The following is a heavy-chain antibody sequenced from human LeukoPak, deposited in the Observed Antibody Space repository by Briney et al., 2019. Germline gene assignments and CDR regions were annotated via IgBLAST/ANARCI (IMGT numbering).Heavy chain of an antibody. Sequence: SETLSLTCAVYGGSFSGYYWSWIRQPPGKGLEWIGEINHSGSTNYNPSLKSRVTISVDTSKNQFSLKLSSVTAADTAVYYCARGRMVSHWGQGTLVTVSS. D-gene: IGHD3-10*01. CDR2: INHSGST. J-gene: IGHJ4*02. CDR1: GGSFSGYY. CDR3: ARGRMVSH. V-gene: IGHV4-34*01.